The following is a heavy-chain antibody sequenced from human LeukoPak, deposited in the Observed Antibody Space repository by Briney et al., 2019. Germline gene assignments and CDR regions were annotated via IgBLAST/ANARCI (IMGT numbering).Heavy chain of an antibody. J-gene: IGHJ6*02. D-gene: IGHD6-13*01. CDR1: GFTFSSYG. V-gene: IGHV3-30*02. CDR3: AKDMIAAEEYYYYGMDV. Sequence: PGGSLRLSCAASGFTFSSYGMHWVRQAPGKGLEWVAFIRYDGSNKYYADSVKGRFTISRDNSKNTLYLQMNSLRAEDTAVHYCAKDMIAAEEYYYYGMDVWGQGTTVTVSS. CDR2: IRYDGSNK.